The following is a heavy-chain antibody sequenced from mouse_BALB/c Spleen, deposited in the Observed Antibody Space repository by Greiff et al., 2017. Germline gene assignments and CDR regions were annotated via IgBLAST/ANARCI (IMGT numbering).Heavy chain of an antibody. CDR3: TKKEGPYYGLYYYAMDY. Sequence: QVQLQQSGPSLVQPSQSLSITCTVSGFSLTSYGVHWVRQSPGKGLEWLGVIWRGGSTDYNAAFMCRLSITKDNSKSQVFFKMNSLQADDTAIYYCTKKEGPYYGLYYYAMDYWGQGTSVTVSS. CDR1: GFSLTSYG. J-gene: IGHJ4*01. CDR2: IWRGGST. D-gene: IGHD2-10*01. V-gene: IGHV2-5-1*01.